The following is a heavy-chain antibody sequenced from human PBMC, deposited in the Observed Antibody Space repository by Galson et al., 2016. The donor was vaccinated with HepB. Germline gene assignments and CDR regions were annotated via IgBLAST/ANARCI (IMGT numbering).Heavy chain of an antibody. D-gene: IGHD6-19*01. CDR3: ARDMREALAGTGYYYYGLDV. CDR2: TYYRSKWYN. CDR1: GDSVSSNSAA. V-gene: IGHV6-1*01. J-gene: IGHJ6*02. Sequence: CAISGDSVSSNSAAWNWIRQSPSRGLEWLGRTYYRSKWYNEYAVSVKIRITINPDTSKNQFSLQLNSVTPEAKAVYYCARDMREALAGTGYYYYGLDVCGQGTTVTVSS.